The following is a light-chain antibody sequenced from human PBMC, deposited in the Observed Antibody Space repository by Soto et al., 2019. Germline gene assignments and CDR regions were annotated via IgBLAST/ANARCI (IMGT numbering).Light chain of an antibody. CDR2: GAS. CDR3: QEYSKWPSRT. CDR1: QSVRIN. J-gene: IGKJ3*01. Sequence: EIVMPQSPATLAVSPGASAPLSCRASQSVRINVAWYQQKNGQAPRLLVYGASTRASGIPDRFSGSGSGTEFTLTISSLQSEDFAVYYCQEYSKWPSRTFGPGTKVDIK. V-gene: IGKV3-15*01.